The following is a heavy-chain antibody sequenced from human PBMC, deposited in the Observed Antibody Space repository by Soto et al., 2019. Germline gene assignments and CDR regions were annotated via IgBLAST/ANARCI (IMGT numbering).Heavy chain of an antibody. J-gene: IGHJ4*02. Sequence: QVQLVESGGGVVQPGRSLRLSCAASGFTFSTHAMNWVRQAPGKGLECVAIVSCDGSNKYYADSVKGRFTISRDNSKNTLYLQMSGLTPEDTAFYYCARDQTGITTAGGGRIDHWGQGTLVTVSS. CDR2: VSCDGSNK. V-gene: IGHV3-30-3*01. CDR3: ARDQTGITTAGGGRIDH. D-gene: IGHD6-13*01. CDR1: GFTFSTHA.